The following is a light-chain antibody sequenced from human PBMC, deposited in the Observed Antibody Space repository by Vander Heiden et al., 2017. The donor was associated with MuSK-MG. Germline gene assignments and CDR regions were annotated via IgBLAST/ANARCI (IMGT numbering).Light chain of an antibody. V-gene: IGLV1-47*01. J-gene: IGLJ2*01. CDR3: AAWDDSHVV. CDR2: RTN. CDR1: STNIGSNY. Sequence: QSVLTQPPSASGPPGQRVPISCSVSSTNIGSNYDYWYQHHPGTARNLLIHRTNRRPAGVPGRFSGSKSGTSASLAIRGLRSEDEADYYCAAWDDSHVVFGGGTKLTVL.